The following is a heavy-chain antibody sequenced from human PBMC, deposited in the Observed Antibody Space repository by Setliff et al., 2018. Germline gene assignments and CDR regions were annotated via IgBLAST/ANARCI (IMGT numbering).Heavy chain of an antibody. Sequence: SETLSLTCTVSGDSISNYYWNWIRQPAGKGLEWIGRIYVTESTKYNPSLKSRVTLSIDTSKNQFSLKLSSVTAADAALYYCAASRAYTGAVEEWFLPKTLYFWGQGSPVTVSS. CDR3: AASRAYTGAVEEWFLPKTLYF. CDR1: GDSISNYY. J-gene: IGHJ4*02. CDR2: IYVTEST. D-gene: IGHD3-10*01. V-gene: IGHV4-4*07.